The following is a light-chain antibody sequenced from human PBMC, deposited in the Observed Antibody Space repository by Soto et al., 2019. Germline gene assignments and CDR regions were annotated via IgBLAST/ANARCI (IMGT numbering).Light chain of an antibody. CDR1: QSVDSY. CDR2: DAS. V-gene: IGKV3-11*01. Sequence: EIVLTQSPATLSLSPGERATLSCRASQSVDSYLAWYQQKPGQAPRLLIYDASNRATGIPARFSGSGSGTDFTLTISSLEPEDFAVYYCQQYGSSLRTFGQGTKVDIK. J-gene: IGKJ1*01. CDR3: QQYGSSLRT.